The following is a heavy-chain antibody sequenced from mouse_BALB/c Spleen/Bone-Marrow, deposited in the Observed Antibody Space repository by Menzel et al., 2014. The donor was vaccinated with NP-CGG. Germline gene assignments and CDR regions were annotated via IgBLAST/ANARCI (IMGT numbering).Heavy chain of an antibody. D-gene: IGHD2-14*01. CDR2: ISNGGGST. CDR1: GFTFSRYT. J-gene: IGHJ1*01. CDR3: ARHGVRREWYFDV. Sequence: EVKLMESGGGLVQPGGSLKLSCAASGFTFSRYTMSWVRQTPEKRLEWVAYISNGGGSTYYPVTDTVKGRFTISRDNAKNTLYLQMSSLKSEDTAMYYCARHGVRREWYFDVWGAGTTVTVSS. V-gene: IGHV5-12-2*01.